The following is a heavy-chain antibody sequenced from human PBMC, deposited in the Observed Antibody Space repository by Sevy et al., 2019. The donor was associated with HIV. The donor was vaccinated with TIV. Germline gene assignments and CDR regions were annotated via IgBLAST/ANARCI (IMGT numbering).Heavy chain of an antibody. CDR2: INPVSGAT. CDR1: GYIFSDYW. CDR3: ARGGSDGNY. J-gene: IGHJ4*02. Sequence: ASVKVSCKASGYIFSDYWIYWVRQAPGQGFEWMGWINPVSGATVSGQKFQGRVAMTSDTSINTAYMELYRLTSDDTAVYYCARGGSDGNYWGQGSLVTVSS. D-gene: IGHD5-12*01. V-gene: IGHV1-2*02.